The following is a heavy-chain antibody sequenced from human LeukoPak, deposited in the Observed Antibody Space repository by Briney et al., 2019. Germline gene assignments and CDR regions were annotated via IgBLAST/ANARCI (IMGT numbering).Heavy chain of an antibody. CDR2: FDPEDGET. CDR3: AIFSCSSTSCYYGY. J-gene: IGHJ4*02. D-gene: IGHD2-2*01. CDR1: GYTLTELS. V-gene: IGHV1-24*01. Sequence: APVKVSCKVSGYTLTELSMHWVRQAPGKGLEWTGGFDPEDGETIYAQKFQGRVTMTEDTSTDTAYMELSSLRSEDTAVYYCAIFSCSSTSCYYGYWGQGTLVTVSS.